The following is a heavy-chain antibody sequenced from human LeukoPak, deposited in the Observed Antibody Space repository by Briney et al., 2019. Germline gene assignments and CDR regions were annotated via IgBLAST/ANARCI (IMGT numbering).Heavy chain of an antibody. Sequence: PGGSLRLSCAASGFTFSSYAMSWVRQAPGEGGEGVSAISGSGGSTYYADSVKGRFTISRDNSKNTLYLQMNSLRAEDTAVYYCATPTFSSGTGYYWGQGTLVTVSS. J-gene: IGHJ4*02. D-gene: IGHD6-13*01. CDR2: ISGSGGST. CDR3: ATPTFSSGTGYY. CDR1: GFTFSSYA. V-gene: IGHV3-23*01.